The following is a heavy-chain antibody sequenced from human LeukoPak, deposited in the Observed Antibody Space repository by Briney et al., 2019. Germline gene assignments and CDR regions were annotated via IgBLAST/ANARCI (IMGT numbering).Heavy chain of an antibody. CDR2: ILNDGNNK. CDR3: AKEITMLRGIIGPANY. CDR1: GLXFSSYG. V-gene: IGHV3-30*02. J-gene: IGHJ4*02. Sequence: PGGSLRLSCAASGLXFSSYGMHWVRQAPGKGLEWVAIILNDGNNKYYADSVKGRFTISRDNSKNTVYLQMNSLRAEDTAVYYCAKEITMLRGIIGPANYWGQGTLVTVSS. D-gene: IGHD3-10*01.